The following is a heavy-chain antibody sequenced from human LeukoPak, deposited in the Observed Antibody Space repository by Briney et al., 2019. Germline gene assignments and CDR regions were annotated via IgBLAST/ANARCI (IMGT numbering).Heavy chain of an antibody. CDR2: INTDGSST. J-gene: IGHJ1*01. D-gene: IGHD6-13*01. V-gene: IGHV3-74*01. CDR1: GFTFSSYW. CDR3: ASFSSWYLYFQH. Sequence: GGSLRLSCAASGFTFSSYWMHWVRQAPGKGLVWVSRINTDGSSTSYADSVKGRFTISRDNSKNIVYLQMNSLRAEDTAVYYCASFSSWYLYFQHWGQGTLVTVSS.